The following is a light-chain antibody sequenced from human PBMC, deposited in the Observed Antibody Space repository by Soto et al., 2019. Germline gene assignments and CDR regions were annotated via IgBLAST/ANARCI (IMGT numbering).Light chain of an antibody. V-gene: IGKV3-15*01. J-gene: IGKJ1*01. CDR3: QQYSLWPKT. CDR2: GAS. CDR1: QCVSSN. Sequence: EVVMTQSQVTLSVSPGDRATLSCRASQCVSSNLAWFQQKFGRAPRLLMYGASTRATDVPARFSGSGSGTEFNLTLSSLQSEDFAVYFCQQYSLWPKTFGQGTRVEIK.